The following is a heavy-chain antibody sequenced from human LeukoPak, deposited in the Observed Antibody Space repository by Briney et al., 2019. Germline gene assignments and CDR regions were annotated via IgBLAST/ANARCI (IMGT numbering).Heavy chain of an antibody. Sequence: PGTSLRLSCAASGFTFSTYGMHWARQAPGKGLEWVGVIWHDGSNKYYAESVKGRFTISRADSKNTLYLQMNSLTAEDTAVYYCARDLGDRSNGYYFDYWGQGTLVTVSS. CDR2: IWHDGSNK. V-gene: IGHV3-33*01. J-gene: IGHJ4*02. D-gene: IGHD6-13*01. CDR1: GFTFSTYG. CDR3: ARDLGDRSNGYYFDY.